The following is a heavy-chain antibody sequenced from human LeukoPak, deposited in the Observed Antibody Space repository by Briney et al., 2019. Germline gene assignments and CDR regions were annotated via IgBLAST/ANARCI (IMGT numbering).Heavy chain of an antibody. V-gene: IGHV1-18*01. CDR2: ISAYNGNT. Sequence: GASVKVSCKASGYTFTSYGISWVRQAPGQGLEWMGWISAYNGNTNYAQKLQGRVTMTTDTSTSTAYMELRSLRSDDTAVYYCASSHYGSGSCFIDWFDPWGQGTLVTVSS. J-gene: IGHJ5*02. CDR1: GYTFTSYG. D-gene: IGHD3-10*01. CDR3: ASSHYGSGSCFIDWFDP.